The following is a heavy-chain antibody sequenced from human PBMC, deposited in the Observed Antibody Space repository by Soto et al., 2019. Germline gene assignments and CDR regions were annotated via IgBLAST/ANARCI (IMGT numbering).Heavy chain of an antibody. D-gene: IGHD1-26*01. J-gene: IGHJ5*02. CDR1: GFTFSSYG. CDR2: IWYDGSNK. CDR3: ARVIDSGSYYNWFDP. V-gene: IGHV3-33*01. Sequence: GGSLRLSCAASGFTFSSYGMHWVRQAPGKGLEWVAVIWYDGSNKYYADSVKGRFTISRDNSKNTLYLQMNSLRAEDTAVYYCARVIDSGSYYNWFDPWGQGTLVTVSS.